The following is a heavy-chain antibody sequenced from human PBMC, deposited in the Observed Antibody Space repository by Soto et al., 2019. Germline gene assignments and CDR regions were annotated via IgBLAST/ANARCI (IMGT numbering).Heavy chain of an antibody. CDR1: GGSISSGGYY. CDR2: IYYSGST. J-gene: IGHJ4*02. D-gene: IGHD4-17*01. V-gene: IGHV4-31*03. CDR3: ASRYYGDDLFDY. Sequence: ASETLSLTCTVSGGSISSGGYYWSWIRQHPGKGLEWIGYIYYSGSTYYNPSLKSRVTISVDTSKNQFSLKLSSVTAADTAVYYCASRYYGDDLFDYWGQGTLVTVSS.